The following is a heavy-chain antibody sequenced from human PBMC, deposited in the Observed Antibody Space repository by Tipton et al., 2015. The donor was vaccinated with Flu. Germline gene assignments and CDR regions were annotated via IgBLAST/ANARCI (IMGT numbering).Heavy chain of an antibody. V-gene: IGHV1-46*01. CDR3: ARQRPVAASLNYFDY. J-gene: IGHJ4*02. D-gene: IGHD2-15*01. CDR1: GYTFTSYY. Sequence: QLEQSGPEVKKPGASVKVSCKASGYTFTSYYMHWVRQAPGQGLEWMGIINPSGGSTSYAQKFQGRVTMTRDAPTSTVYMELSSLRSEDTAVYYCARQRPVAASLNYFDYWGRGTLVTVSS. CDR2: INPSGGST.